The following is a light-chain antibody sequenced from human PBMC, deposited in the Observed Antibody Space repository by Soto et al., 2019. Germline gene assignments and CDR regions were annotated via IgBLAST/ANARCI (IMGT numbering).Light chain of an antibody. Sequence: EIVMTQSPATLSVSQGEGATLSCSASQSVSSKLAWYQQKPGQAPRLRIYGASTRATGIPARFSGSGSVTEFTLIISSLQSEDSAVYYCQQYNSWLCTFGQGTKVDIK. J-gene: IGKJ1*01. V-gene: IGKV3-15*01. CDR1: QSVSSK. CDR3: QQYNSWLCT. CDR2: GAS.